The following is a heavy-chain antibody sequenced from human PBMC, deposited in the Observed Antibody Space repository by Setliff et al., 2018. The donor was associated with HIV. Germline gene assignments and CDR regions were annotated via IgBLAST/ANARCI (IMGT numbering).Heavy chain of an antibody. CDR3: TTDLIIRGVIIDGALR. D-gene: IGHD3-10*01. Sequence: GGSLRLSCAASGFTFSNAWMSWVRQAPGKGLEWVGRIKSKTDGGTTDYAAPVKGRFSISRDDSKNMLYLQMNSLETEDTAVYYCTTDLIIRGVIIDGALRWGQGTLVTVSS. J-gene: IGHJ4*02. CDR2: IKSKTDGGTT. V-gene: IGHV3-15*01. CDR1: GFTFSNAW.